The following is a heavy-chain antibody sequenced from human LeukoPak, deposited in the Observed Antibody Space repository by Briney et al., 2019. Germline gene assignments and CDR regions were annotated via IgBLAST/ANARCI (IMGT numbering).Heavy chain of an antibody. Sequence: GGSLRLSCAASGFSFTSYFMGWVRQAPGKGLEWVSSISSSSSYIYYADSVKGRFTISRDNAKNSLYLQMNSLRAEDTAVYYCARARAEGSTSYRSYFDYWGQGTLVTVSS. V-gene: IGHV3-21*01. CDR1: GFSFTSYF. CDR3: ARARAEGSTSYRSYFDY. CDR2: ISSSSSYI. D-gene: IGHD2-2*01. J-gene: IGHJ4*02.